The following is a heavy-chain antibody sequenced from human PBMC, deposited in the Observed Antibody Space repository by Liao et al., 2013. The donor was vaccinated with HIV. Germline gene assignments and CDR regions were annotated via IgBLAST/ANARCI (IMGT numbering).Heavy chain of an antibody. J-gene: IGHJ6*03. D-gene: IGHD3-10*01. CDR1: GGSISSYY. Sequence: QVHLQESGPGLVKPSETLSLTCTVSGGSISSYYWSWLRQSAGKGLEWIGRIHPTGNTNYNPSLKSRVSISVDSSTNRFSLLMTSVTAADTAVYFCARVLEVPHYYIDFWGKGTTVTVTS. CDR3: ARVLEVPHYYIDF. CDR2: IHPTGNT. V-gene: IGHV4-4*07.